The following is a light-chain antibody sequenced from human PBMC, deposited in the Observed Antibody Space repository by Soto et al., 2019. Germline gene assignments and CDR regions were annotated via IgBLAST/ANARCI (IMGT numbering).Light chain of an antibody. CDR3: QQSCSSPRT. Sequence: EIVLTQSPGTLSLSPGERATLSCRASQTVGSNYLGWYQQKPGQAPRLLIYGASSRATGIPDRFSGSGSGTDFTLTISRLEPEDSAVYYCQQSCSSPRTFGQGTKVEIK. CDR2: GAS. V-gene: IGKV3-20*01. CDR1: QTVGSNY. J-gene: IGKJ1*01.